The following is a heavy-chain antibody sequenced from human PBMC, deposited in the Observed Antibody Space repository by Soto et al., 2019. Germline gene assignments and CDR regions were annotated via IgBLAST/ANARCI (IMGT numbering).Heavy chain of an antibody. J-gene: IGHJ4*02. Sequence: EVQLVESGGGLVQPGGSLRLSWAASGFTFSSYAMHWVRQAPGKGLEYVSAISSNGGSTYYANSVKGRFTISRDNSKNTLYLQMGRLRAEDMAVYYCARGPGYYFDYWGQGTLVTVSS. CDR1: GFTFSSYA. CDR2: ISSNGGST. CDR3: ARGPGYYFDY. V-gene: IGHV3-64*01.